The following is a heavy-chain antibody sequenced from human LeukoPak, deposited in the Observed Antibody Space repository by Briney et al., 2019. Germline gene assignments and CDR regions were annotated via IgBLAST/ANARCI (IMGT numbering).Heavy chain of an antibody. V-gene: IGHV4-34*01. Sequence: SETLSLTCAVYGGSFSGYYWSWIRQPPGKGLEWIREINHSGSTNYNPSLKSRVAISVDTSKNQFSLKLSSVTAADTAAYYCARDAHCTGVSCYSPYNWFDPWGQGTLVTVSS. CDR2: INHSGST. CDR3: ARDAHCTGVSCYSPYNWFDP. CDR1: GGSFSGYY. J-gene: IGHJ5*02. D-gene: IGHD2-15*01.